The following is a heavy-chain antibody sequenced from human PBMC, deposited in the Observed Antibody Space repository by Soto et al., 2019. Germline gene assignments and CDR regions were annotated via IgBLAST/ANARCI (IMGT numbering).Heavy chain of an antibody. CDR1: GYTFTSYS. V-gene: IGHV1-3*04. D-gene: IGHD5-12*01. CDR3: VAVDMGDY. Sequence: QVQLVQSGAEVKEPGASVKVSCKASGYTFTSYSMHWVRQVPGQRLEWMGWINTGNGDTKYLERFQDRVTFTRDTSASTAYMEVSSLRSEDTVVFYCVAVDMGDYWGQGTLVTVSS. J-gene: IGHJ4*02. CDR2: INTGNGDT.